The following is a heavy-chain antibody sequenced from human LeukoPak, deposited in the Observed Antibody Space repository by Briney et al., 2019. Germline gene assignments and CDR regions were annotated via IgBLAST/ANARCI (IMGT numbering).Heavy chain of an antibody. CDR1: GYTFTSYG. D-gene: IGHD3-22*01. J-gene: IGHJ3*02. CDR3: ARDRVARNSGNYYATVSDAFDI. CDR2: ISAYNGNT. Sequence: GASVKVSCKASGYTFTSYGISWVRQAPGQGLEWMGWISAYNGNTNYAQKLQGRVTMTTDTSTSTAYMELRSLRSDDTAVYYCARDRVARNSGNYYATVSDAFDIWGQGTMVTVSS. V-gene: IGHV1-18*01.